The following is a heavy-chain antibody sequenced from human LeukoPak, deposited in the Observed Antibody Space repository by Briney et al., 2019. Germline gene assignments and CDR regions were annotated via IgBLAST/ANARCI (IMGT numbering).Heavy chain of an antibody. Sequence: GGSRRLPWASLGFTLSSFGVKGVGRARGRGWGGVSAISGSRGRTYYADSVKGRFTISRDNSKNTLYLQMNSLRAEDTAVYYCAKVPLGYFDYWGQGTLATVSS. V-gene: IGHV3-23*01. CDR2: ISGSRGRT. J-gene: IGHJ4*02. D-gene: IGHD7-27*01. CDR1: GFTLSSFG. CDR3: AKVPLGYFDY.